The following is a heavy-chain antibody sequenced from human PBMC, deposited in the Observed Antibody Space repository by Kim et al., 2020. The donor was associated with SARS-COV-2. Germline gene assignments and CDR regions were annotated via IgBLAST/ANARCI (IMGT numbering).Heavy chain of an antibody. J-gene: IGHJ3*02. CDR1: GGTFSSYA. Sequence: SVKVSCKASGGTFSSYAISWVRQAPGQGLEWMGGIIPIFGTANYAQKFQGRVTITADESTSTAYMELSSLRSEDTAVYYCARDGLELSAFDIWGQGTMVTVSS. CDR3: ARDGLELSAFDI. CDR2: IIPIFGTA. D-gene: IGHD1-7*01. V-gene: IGHV1-69*13.